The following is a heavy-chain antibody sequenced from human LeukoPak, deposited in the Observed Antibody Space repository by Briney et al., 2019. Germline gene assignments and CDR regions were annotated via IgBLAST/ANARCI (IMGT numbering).Heavy chain of an antibody. CDR1: GFTFSSYW. J-gene: IGHJ4*02. CDR2: INEDGGAK. CDR3: ARDSGRRDDY. Sequence: PGGSLRLSCAASGFTFSSYWMTWVRQAPGKGLEWVANINEDGGAKFYVDSVRGRFTISRDNAKNSLYLQMNSLRAEDTAVYYCARDSGRRDDYWGQGTLV. D-gene: IGHD6-25*01. V-gene: IGHV3-7*04.